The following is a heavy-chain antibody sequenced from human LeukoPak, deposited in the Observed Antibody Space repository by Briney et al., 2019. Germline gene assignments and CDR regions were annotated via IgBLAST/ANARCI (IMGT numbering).Heavy chain of an antibody. Sequence: GGSLRLSCAASGFTFSSYSMNWVRQAPGKGLEWVSSISSRSSYIYYADSVKGRFTISRDNAKNSLYLQMNSLRAEDTAVYYCARDSSDFDYWSQGTLVTVSS. V-gene: IGHV3-21*01. CDR3: ARDSSDFDY. CDR1: GFTFSSYS. CDR2: ISSRSSYI. D-gene: IGHD6-6*01. J-gene: IGHJ4*02.